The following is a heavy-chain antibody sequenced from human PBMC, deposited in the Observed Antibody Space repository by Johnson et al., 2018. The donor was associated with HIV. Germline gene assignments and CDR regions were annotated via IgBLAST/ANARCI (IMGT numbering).Heavy chain of an antibody. Sequence: QVQLVESGGGVVQPGRSLRLSCAASGFTFSSYGMHWVRQAPGKGLEWVAVIWYDGSNEYYADSAKGRFTISRDNSKNTVYLQMNSLRAEDTAVYYCASGGATAFDIWGQGTMVTVSS. J-gene: IGHJ3*02. V-gene: IGHV3-33*01. D-gene: IGHD3-16*01. CDR3: ASGGATAFDI. CDR1: GFTFSSYG. CDR2: IWYDGSNE.